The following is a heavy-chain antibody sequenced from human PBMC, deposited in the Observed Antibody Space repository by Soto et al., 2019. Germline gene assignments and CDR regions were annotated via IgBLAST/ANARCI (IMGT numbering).Heavy chain of an antibody. D-gene: IGHD3-22*01. Sequence: QVQLVESGGGVVQPGRSLRLSCAASGFTFSSYGMHWVRQAPGKGLEWVAVISYDGSNKYYADSVKGRFTISRDNSKNTLYLQMNSLRAEDTAVYYCAKDTYYYDNSANSHPDYWGQGALVTVSS. CDR2: ISYDGSNK. CDR3: AKDTYYYDNSANSHPDY. J-gene: IGHJ4*02. V-gene: IGHV3-30*18. CDR1: GFTFSSYG.